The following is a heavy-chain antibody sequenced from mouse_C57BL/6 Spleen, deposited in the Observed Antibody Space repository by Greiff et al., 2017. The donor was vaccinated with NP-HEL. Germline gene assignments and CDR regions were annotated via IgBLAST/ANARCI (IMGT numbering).Heavy chain of an antibody. CDR2: IDPENGDT. CDR3: TYYGSSPFYYAMDY. Sequence: VQLQQSGAELVRPGASVKLSCTASGFNIKDDYMHWVKQRPEQGLEWIGWIDPENGDTEYASKFQGKATITADTSSNPAYLQLSSLTSEDTAVYYCTYYGSSPFYYAMDYWGQGTSVTVSS. D-gene: IGHD1-1*01. CDR1: GFNIKDDY. J-gene: IGHJ4*01. V-gene: IGHV14-4*01.